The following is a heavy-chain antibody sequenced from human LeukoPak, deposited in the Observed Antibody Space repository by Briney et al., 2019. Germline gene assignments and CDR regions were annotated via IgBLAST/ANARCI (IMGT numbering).Heavy chain of an antibody. Sequence: GGSLRLSCAASGFTFSNYAMNWVRQAPGKGLEWVSVICGSGGSTYYADSVKGRFTISRDNSKNTLYLQMNSLRAEDTAVYYCAKNNGADCYTPIDYWGQGTLVTVSS. V-gene: IGHV3-23*01. J-gene: IGHJ4*02. CDR3: AKNNGADCYTPIDY. CDR1: GFTFSNYA. CDR2: ICGSGGST. D-gene: IGHD2-2*02.